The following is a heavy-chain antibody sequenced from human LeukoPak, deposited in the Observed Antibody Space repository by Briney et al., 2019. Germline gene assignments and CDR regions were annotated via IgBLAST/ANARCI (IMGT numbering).Heavy chain of an antibody. CDR1: GFTFDDYA. D-gene: IGHD6-25*01. CDR2: ISWNSATI. CDR3: AKVPWGWTATLYYFDY. V-gene: IGHV3-9*01. Sequence: GGSLRLSCAASGFTFDDYAMHWVRQTPGKGLEWVSHISWNSATIEYADSVKGRFTISRDNAKNSLYLQMNSLRAEDTALYYCAKVPWGWTATLYYFDYWGQGTLVTVSS. J-gene: IGHJ4*02.